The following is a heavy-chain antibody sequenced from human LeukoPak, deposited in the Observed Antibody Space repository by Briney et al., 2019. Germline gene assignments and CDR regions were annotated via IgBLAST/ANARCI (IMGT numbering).Heavy chain of an antibody. V-gene: IGHV1-24*01. CDR1: GYTLTELS. D-gene: IGHD1-7*01. Sequence: ASVKVSCKVSGYTLTELSMHWVRQAPGKGLEWMGGFDPEDGETIYAQKFQGRVTMTEDTSTDTAYMELSSLRSEDTAVYYCATMNWNYAHRSYNWFDPWGQGTLVTVSS. CDR2: FDPEDGET. CDR3: ATMNWNYAHRSYNWFDP. J-gene: IGHJ5*02.